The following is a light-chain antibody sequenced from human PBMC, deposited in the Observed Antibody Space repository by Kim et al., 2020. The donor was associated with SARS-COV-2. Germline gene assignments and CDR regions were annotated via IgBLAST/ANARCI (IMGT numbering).Light chain of an antibody. CDR1: SLRSYY. J-gene: IGLJ3*02. V-gene: IGLV3-19*01. CDR3: NSRDSSGSHLM. Sequence: SSELTQDPAVSVALGQTVRITCQGDSLRSYYASWYQQKPGQAPVLVIYGKNNRPSGIPDRFSGSSSGNTASLTITGAQAEDEADYYCNSRDSSGSHLMFGGGTQLTVL. CDR2: GKN.